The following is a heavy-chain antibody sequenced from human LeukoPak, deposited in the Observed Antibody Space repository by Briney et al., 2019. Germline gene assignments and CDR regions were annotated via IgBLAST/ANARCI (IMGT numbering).Heavy chain of an antibody. CDR2: ISDDGRS. CDR1: GFAFSKYA. V-gene: IGHV3-30*04. J-gene: IGHJ4*02. Sequence: GGSLRLSCAASGFAFSKYAMHWVRQAPGKGLEWVTIISDDGRSNYADSVEGRFTISRDNSKSTLYLQMRSLRAEDTAVYYCASSSGYDFWDMGYWGQGTLVTVSS. D-gene: IGHD5-12*01. CDR3: ASSSGYDFWDMGY.